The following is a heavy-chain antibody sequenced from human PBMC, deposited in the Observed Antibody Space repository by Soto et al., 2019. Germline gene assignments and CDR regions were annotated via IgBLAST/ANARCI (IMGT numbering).Heavy chain of an antibody. CDR1: GGTFSSYD. D-gene: IGHD2-15*01. V-gene: IGHV1-8*02. Sequence: ASVKVSCKASGGTFSSYDINWVRQATGQGLEWMGWMNPNSGNTAYAQKFQGRVTMTRNTSISTAYMELSSLRSEDTAVYYCAREAVGGNLPNWGQGTLVTVSS. CDR2: MNPNSGNT. CDR3: AREAVGGNLPN. J-gene: IGHJ4*02.